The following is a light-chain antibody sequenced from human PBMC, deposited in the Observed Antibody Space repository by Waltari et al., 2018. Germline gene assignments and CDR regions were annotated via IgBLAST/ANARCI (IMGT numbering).Light chain of an antibody. CDR2: EVS. J-gene: IGLJ3*02. V-gene: IGLV2-23*02. CDR1: SSDVGAYNL. Sequence: QSALAQPASVSGSPGQSITISCSGTSSDVGAYNLVYWYQHHPGKAPKRTIFEVSARPPGNIHGFSGSKAGNTASLTISGRQAEDEADYYCCSYAGGATVLFGGGTKLTVL. CDR3: CSYAGGATVL.